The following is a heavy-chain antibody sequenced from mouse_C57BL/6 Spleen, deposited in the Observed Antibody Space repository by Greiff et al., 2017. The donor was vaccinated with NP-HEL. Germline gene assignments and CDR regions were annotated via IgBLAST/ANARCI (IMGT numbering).Heavy chain of an antibody. Sequence: EVQLQQSGPGLVKPSQSLSLTCSVTGYSITSGYYWNWIRQFPGNKLEWMGYISYDGSNNYNPSLKNRISITRDTSKTQFFLKLNSVATEDTATYYCARGGGNGIYYFDYWGQGTTLTVAS. D-gene: IGHD2-1*01. CDR2: ISYDGSN. V-gene: IGHV3-6*01. CDR1: GYSITSGYY. CDR3: ARGGGNGIYYFDY. J-gene: IGHJ2*01.